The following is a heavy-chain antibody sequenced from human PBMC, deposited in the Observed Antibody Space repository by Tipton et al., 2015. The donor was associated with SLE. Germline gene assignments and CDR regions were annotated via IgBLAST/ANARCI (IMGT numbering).Heavy chain of an antibody. J-gene: IGHJ6*02. CDR3: ARGMVTWRGAILGVDV. Sequence: TLSLTCSVSGGSISSNYWIWIRQPPGKGLEWIGYISDGGGTNYNPSLKSRVTISVDPAKNQFSLKVTSVTAADTAVYYCARGMVTWRGAILGVDVWGQGTTVNVSS. CDR2: ISDGGGT. D-gene: IGHD2-21*02. V-gene: IGHV4-59*08. CDR1: GGSISSNY.